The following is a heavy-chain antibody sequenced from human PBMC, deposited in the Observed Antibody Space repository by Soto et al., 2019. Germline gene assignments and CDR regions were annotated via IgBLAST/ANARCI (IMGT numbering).Heavy chain of an antibody. Sequence: QVQLVESGGGVVQPGRSLRLSCAASGFRFSDYGIHWVRQAPGKGLEWVALISYDGSKKFYTDSVKGRFTISRDNSKNTMYLQIDRLRAEDTAVYYCAKMDADLLPYYYYGMDVWGQGTTVTFSS. CDR3: AKMDADLLPYYYYGMDV. CDR1: GFRFSDYG. J-gene: IGHJ6*02. V-gene: IGHV3-30*18. CDR2: ISYDGSKK. D-gene: IGHD1-26*01.